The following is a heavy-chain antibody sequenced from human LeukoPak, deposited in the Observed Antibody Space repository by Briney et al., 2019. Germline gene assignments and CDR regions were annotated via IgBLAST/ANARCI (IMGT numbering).Heavy chain of an antibody. Sequence: GTSLRLSCAASGFTFSTYGMHWVRQAPGKGLEWVSYISSGSGTIYYADSVKGRFTISRDNAKNSLYLQMNSLRDEDTAVYYCARSEQQDFGDYEFDYWGQGTLVTVSS. D-gene: IGHD4-17*01. CDR1: GFTFSTYG. J-gene: IGHJ4*02. CDR3: ARSEQQDFGDYEFDY. V-gene: IGHV3-48*02. CDR2: ISSGSGTI.